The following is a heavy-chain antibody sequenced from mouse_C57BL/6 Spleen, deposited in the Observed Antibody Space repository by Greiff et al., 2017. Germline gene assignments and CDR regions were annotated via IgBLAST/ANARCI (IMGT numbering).Heavy chain of an antibody. D-gene: IGHD4-1*01. J-gene: IGHJ1*03. CDR1: GFTINDYY. CDR3: AVTGSGYFDV. CDR2: IGPEDGET. V-gene: IGHV14-2*01. Sequence: EVQLQQSGAELVKPGASVKLSCTASGFTINDYYMHWVKQRTEQGLEWIGRIGPEDGETKYASKVQGKATIPADKSTTTAYLQLSRLTSEDTAVYYCAVTGSGYFDVWGTGTTVTVSS.